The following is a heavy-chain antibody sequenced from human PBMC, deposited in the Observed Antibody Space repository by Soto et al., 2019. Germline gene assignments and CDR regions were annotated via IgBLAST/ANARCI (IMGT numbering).Heavy chain of an antibody. V-gene: IGHV1-46*04. J-gene: IGHJ5*02. D-gene: IGHD1-26*01. Sequence: QVQLVQSGAEVKNPGASVKVSCKASGFTFTSYHFHWVRQAPGQGLEWMGIINPSGDKTRYAQKLQGRVTMTRDTSTTTLYMGVSSLRSDDTAVYYCARDNSRSKCWWFDPWGQGTLVTVSS. CDR3: ARDNSRSKCWWFDP. CDR2: INPSGDKT. CDR1: GFTFTSYH.